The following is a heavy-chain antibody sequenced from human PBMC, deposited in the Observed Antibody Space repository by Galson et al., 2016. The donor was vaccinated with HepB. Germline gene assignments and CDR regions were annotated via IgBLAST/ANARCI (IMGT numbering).Heavy chain of an antibody. J-gene: IGHJ4*02. V-gene: IGHV1-69*04. CDR1: GGSFSDYA. CDR2: VIPMVGMA. D-gene: IGHD2-15*01. CDR3: ARVDCSGSHCYWAY. Sequence: SVKVSCKVSGGSFSDYAFAWVRQAPGQGLEWMGRVIPMVGMAKYAQKFQGRVTLTADTSTKTAYMEFNSLTSEDTAIYYCARVDCSGSHCYWAYWGQGTLVTVSS.